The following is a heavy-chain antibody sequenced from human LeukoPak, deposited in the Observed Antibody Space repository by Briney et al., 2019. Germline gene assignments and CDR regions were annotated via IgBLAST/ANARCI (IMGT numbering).Heavy chain of an antibody. CDR1: GFTFSDCY. CDR3: ARFETAGGDAFDI. Sequence: GGSLRLSCAASGFTFSDCYMSWIRQAPGKGLEWVSYISSSSSYTNYADSVKGRFTISRDNAKNSLYLQMNSLRAEDTAVYYCARFETAGGDAFDIWGQGTMVTVSS. V-gene: IGHV3-11*06. D-gene: IGHD3-16*01. J-gene: IGHJ3*02. CDR2: ISSSSSYT.